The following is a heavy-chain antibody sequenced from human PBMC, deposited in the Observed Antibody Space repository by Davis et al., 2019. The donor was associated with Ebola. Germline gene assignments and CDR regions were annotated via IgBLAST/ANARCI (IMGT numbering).Heavy chain of an antibody. CDR3: ARGSGYSSGWKDY. V-gene: IGHV3-66*01. J-gene: IGHJ4*02. D-gene: IGHD6-19*01. CDR2: IYDHST. CDR1: GFTVSSNH. Sequence: PGGSLRLSCAASGFTVSSNHMSWVRQAPGKGLEWVSVIYDHSTAYADSVKGRFTISRDNSKNTLYLQMNSLRAEDTAVYYCARGSGYSSGWKDYWGQGTLVTVSS.